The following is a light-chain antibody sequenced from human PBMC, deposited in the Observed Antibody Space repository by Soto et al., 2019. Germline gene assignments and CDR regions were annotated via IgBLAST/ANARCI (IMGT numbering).Light chain of an antibody. J-gene: IGKJ1*01. CDR1: QSISGW. Sequence: DIQMTQSPSTLSASVGDRVTITCRASQSISGWLAWYQQKPGKAPKLLIYDASNLESGVPSRFSGSGSGTDFTLSISSLQPDDFATFYCQQYSAYSLSFGQGTKVEIK. CDR3: QQYSAYSLS. CDR2: DAS. V-gene: IGKV1-5*01.